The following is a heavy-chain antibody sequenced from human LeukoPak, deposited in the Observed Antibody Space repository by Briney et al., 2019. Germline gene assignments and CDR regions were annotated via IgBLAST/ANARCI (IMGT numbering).Heavy chain of an antibody. J-gene: IGHJ4*02. CDR3: ARDPGVVPAARHFDY. CDR1: GFTFSSYS. CDR2: ISSSSSYI. Sequence: GGSLRLSCAASGFTFSSYSMNWVRQPPGKGLEWVPSISSSSSYIYYADSVKGRFTISRDNAKNSLYLQMNSLRAEDTAVYYCARDPGVVPAARHFDYWGQGTLVTVSS. V-gene: IGHV3-21*01. D-gene: IGHD2-2*01.